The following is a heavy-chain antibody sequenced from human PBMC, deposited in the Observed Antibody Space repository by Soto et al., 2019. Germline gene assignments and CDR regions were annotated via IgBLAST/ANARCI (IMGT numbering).Heavy chain of an antibody. CDR3: ARSTYYYDSSGYGFYYFDY. CDR1: GFSLSTSGMC. CDR2: IDWDDDK. Sequence: SGPTLVNPTQTLTLTCTFAGFSLSTSGMCVSWIRQPPGKALEWLARIDWDDDKYYSTSLKTRLTISKDTSKNQVVLTMTNMDPVDTATYYCARSTYYYDSSGYGFYYFDYWGQGTLVTVSS. V-gene: IGHV2-70*11. D-gene: IGHD3-22*01. J-gene: IGHJ4*02.